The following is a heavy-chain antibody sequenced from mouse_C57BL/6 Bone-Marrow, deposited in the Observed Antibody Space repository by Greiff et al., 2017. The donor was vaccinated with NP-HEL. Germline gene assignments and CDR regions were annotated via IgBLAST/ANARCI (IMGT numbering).Heavy chain of an antibody. Sequence: QVQLQQSGAELVRPGTSVKVSCKASGYAFTNYLIEWVKQRPGQGLEWIGVINPGSGGTNYNEKFKGKATLTADKSSSTAYMQLSSLSSEDSAVYFCAREGGITTVGRFAYWGQGTLVTVSA. CDR1: GYAFTNYL. CDR3: AREGGITTVGRFAY. J-gene: IGHJ3*01. V-gene: IGHV1-54*01. D-gene: IGHD1-1*01. CDR2: INPGSGGT.